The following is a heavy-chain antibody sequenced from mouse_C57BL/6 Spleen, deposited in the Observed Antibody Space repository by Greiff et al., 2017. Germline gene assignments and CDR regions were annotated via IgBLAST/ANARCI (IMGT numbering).Heavy chain of an antibody. CDR1: GYTFTSYW. Sequence: QVQLQQPGAELVMPGASVKLSCKASGYTFTSYWMHWVKQRPGQGLEWIGEIDPSDSYTNYNQKFKGKSTLTVDKSSSTAYMQLSSLTSEDSAVYDCARGLGAYYFDYWGQGTTLTVSS. D-gene: IGHD4-1*01. CDR3: ARGLGAYYFDY. J-gene: IGHJ2*01. V-gene: IGHV1-69*01. CDR2: IDPSDSYT.